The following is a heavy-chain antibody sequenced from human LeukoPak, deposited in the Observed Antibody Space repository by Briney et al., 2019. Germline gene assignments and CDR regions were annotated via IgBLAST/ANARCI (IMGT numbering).Heavy chain of an antibody. Sequence: SETLSLTCSVSGGSISSYHWNWIRQPPGKGLEWIGYIYTSGSTNYNPSLTSRVTISVDTSKNQFSLKLSSVTAADTAVYYCARGRIGAAAGYYFDYWGQGTLVTVSS. CDR3: ARGRIGAAAGYYFDY. CDR1: GGSISSYH. J-gene: IGHJ4*02. V-gene: IGHV4-4*09. D-gene: IGHD6-13*01. CDR2: IYTSGST.